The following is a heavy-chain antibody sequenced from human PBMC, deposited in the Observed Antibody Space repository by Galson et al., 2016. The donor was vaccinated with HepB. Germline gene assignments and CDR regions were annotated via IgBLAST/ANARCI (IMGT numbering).Heavy chain of an antibody. Sequence: SLRLSCAASGFTFSSFAMSWVRQAPGKGLEWVSGISGSGGRTYYADSVKGRFTISRDSSKNTLYLQMNSLRAEDTAVYCCAKERNIVTTAIDYWGQGTLVTVSS. J-gene: IGHJ4*02. D-gene: IGHD1-14*01. V-gene: IGHV3-23*01. CDR1: GFTFSSFA. CDR2: ISGSGGRT. CDR3: AKERNIVTTAIDY.